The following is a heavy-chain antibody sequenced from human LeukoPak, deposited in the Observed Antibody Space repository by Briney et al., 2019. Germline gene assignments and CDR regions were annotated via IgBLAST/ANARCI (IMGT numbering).Heavy chain of an antibody. CDR3: ARKGLGGELGGFDS. D-gene: IGHD1-7*01. CDR1: GFTFSSYE. V-gene: IGHV3-48*03. J-gene: IGHJ4*02. CDR2: ISISGSTI. Sequence: GGSLRLSCAASGFTFSSYEMNWVRQAPGKGLEWVSYISISGSTIYYADSVKGRFTISRDNAKNSLYLQMNSLRVEDTALYHCARKGLGGELGGFDSWGQGTLVTVSS.